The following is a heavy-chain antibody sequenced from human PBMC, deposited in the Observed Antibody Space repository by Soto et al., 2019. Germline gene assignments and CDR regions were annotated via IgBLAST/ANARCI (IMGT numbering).Heavy chain of an antibody. CDR3: AKDGGRGYECFDS. CDR2: ISGSGGST. V-gene: IGHV3-23*01. D-gene: IGHD3-22*01. Sequence: VGSLRLSCAASGFTFSSYAMSWVRQAPGKGLEWVSAISGSGGSTFYADSVKGRFAISRDTSKNTLFLQMNSLRAEDTAVYYGAKDGGRGYECFDSWGQGT. CDR1: GFTFSSYA. J-gene: IGHJ5*01.